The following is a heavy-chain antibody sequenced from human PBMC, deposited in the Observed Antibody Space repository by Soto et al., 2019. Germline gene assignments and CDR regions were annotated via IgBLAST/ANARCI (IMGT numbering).Heavy chain of an antibody. CDR2: IIPIFGTA. V-gene: IGHV1-69*01. CDR3: AREGVYCSGGSCSKTFDY. CDR1: GGTFSSYA. Sequence: QVQLVQSGAEVKKPGSSVKVSCKASGGTFSSYAISWVRQAPGQGLEWMGGIIPIFGTANYAQKFQGRVTITADESTSTAYMELSSLRSEDMAVYYCAREGVYCSGGSCSKTFDYWGQGTLVTVSS. J-gene: IGHJ4*02. D-gene: IGHD2-15*01.